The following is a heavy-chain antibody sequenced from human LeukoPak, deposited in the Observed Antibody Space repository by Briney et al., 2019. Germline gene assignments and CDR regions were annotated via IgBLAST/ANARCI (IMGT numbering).Heavy chain of an antibody. CDR2: ISSSSSYT. V-gene: IGHV3-11*06. D-gene: IGHD5-24*01. CDR3: ARDLAGYNSFDY. CDR1: GFTFSDYY. J-gene: IGHJ4*02. Sequence: TGGSLRLSCAASGFTFSDYYMSWIRQAPGKGLEWVSYISSSSSYTNYADSVKGRFTISRDNDKNSLYLQMKSLRAEDTAVYYCARDLAGYNSFDYWGQGTLVTVSS.